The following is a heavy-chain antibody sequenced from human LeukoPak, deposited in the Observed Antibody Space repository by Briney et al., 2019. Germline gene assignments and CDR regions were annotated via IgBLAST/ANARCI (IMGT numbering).Heavy chain of an antibody. V-gene: IGHV1-2*02. CDR1: GYTFTGYY. CDR3: AINGYSLDY. J-gene: IGHJ4*02. CDR2: INPNSGGT. D-gene: IGHD5-18*01. Sequence: GASVKVSCKASGYTFTGYYMYWVRQAPGQGLEWMGWINPNSGGTNYAQKFQGRVTVTRGTSTSTAYRELSRLRSDDTAVYYCAINGYSLDYWGQGTLVTVSS.